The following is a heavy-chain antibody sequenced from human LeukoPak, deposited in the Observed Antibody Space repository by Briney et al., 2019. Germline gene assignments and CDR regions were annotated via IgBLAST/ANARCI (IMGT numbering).Heavy chain of an antibody. CDR2: ISDSGGST. Sequence: PGGSLRLSCAASGFTFSSCAMSWVRQAPGKGLEWVSAISDSGGSTYNADSVKGRFTISRDNSENTLYLQMNSLGAEDTAVYYCARAVDFWSGYPQPNWFDPWGQGTLVTVSS. CDR1: GFTFSSCA. J-gene: IGHJ5*02. V-gene: IGHV3-23*01. D-gene: IGHD3-3*01. CDR3: ARAVDFWSGYPQPNWFDP.